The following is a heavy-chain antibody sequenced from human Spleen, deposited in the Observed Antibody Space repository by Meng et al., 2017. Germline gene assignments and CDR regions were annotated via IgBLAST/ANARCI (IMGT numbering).Heavy chain of an antibody. D-gene: IGHD4-11*01. Sequence: QVQVQESGPGLVKPSGTLSLTCAVSGGSFSDYYWSWIRQPPGKGLEWIGEINHSGSTNYNPSLESRATISVDTSQNNLSLKLSSVTAADSAVYYCARGPTTMAHDFDYWGQGTLVTVSS. V-gene: IGHV4-34*01. CDR1: GGSFSDYY. CDR2: INHSGST. J-gene: IGHJ4*02. CDR3: ARGPTTMAHDFDY.